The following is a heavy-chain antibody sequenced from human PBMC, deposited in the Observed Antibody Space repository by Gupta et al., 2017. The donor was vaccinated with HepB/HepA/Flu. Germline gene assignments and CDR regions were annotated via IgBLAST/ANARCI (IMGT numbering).Heavy chain of an antibody. D-gene: IGHD7-27*01. Sequence: QVQLVESGGGVVQPGRSLRLSCATSGFTFRSFGMHWVRQAAGKGLEWVAVIWDDGSNSYHEEYVKGRFTISRDTSRKTVYLQMNSLRDEDTAVDYCVKDPGNWGLFQSWGQGTLVTVSS. CDR3: VKDPGNWGLFQS. CDR1: GFTFRSFG. CDR2: IWDDGSNS. V-gene: IGHV3-33*06. J-gene: IGHJ5*02.